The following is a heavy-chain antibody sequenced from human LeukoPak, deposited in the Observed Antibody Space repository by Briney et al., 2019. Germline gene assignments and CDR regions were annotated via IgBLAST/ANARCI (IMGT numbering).Heavy chain of an antibody. CDR2: IRYDGTNK. Sequence: GGSLRLSCAPSGFTLITYGIQWGRQAPGKGLEWVAFIRYDGTNKWYADSVKGRFTISRDNSKNMLYLQMNSLRAEGTAVYHCASDRGYGDYPSAYYYYMDVWGKGTPVTVSS. CDR1: GFTLITYG. J-gene: IGHJ6*03. CDR3: ASDRGYGDYPSAYYYYMDV. V-gene: IGHV3-30*02. D-gene: IGHD4-17*01.